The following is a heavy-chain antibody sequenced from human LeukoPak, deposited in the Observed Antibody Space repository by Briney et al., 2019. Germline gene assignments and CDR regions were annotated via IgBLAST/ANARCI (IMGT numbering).Heavy chain of an antibody. V-gene: IGHV1-2*02. Sequence: ASVKVSCKASGYTFTGYCMHWVRQAPGQGLEWMGWINPNSGGTNYAQKFQGRVTMTRDTSISTAYMELSRLRSDDTAVYYCARMQWLTTTYFDYWGQGTLVTVSS. J-gene: IGHJ4*02. CDR2: INPNSGGT. CDR3: ARMQWLTTTYFDY. D-gene: IGHD6-19*01. CDR1: GYTFTGYC.